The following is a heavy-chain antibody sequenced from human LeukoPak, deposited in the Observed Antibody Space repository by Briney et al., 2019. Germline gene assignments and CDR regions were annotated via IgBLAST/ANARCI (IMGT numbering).Heavy chain of an antibody. D-gene: IGHD3-3*01. CDR3: ARVRVARPDY. V-gene: IGHV3-74*01. CDR2: INSDGSST. CDR1: VFTFSSYW. J-gene: IGHJ4*02. Sequence: GGSLRLSRAASVFTFSSYWMHWVRQAPGKGLVWVSRINSDGSSTSYADSVKGRFTISRDNARNTLYLQMNSLRAEDTAVYYCARVRVARPDYWGQGTLVTLPS.